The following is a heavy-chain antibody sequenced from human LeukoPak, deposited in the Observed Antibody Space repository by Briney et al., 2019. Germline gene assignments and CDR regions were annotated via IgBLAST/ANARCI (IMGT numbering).Heavy chain of an antibody. D-gene: IGHD3-10*01. V-gene: IGHV1-18*01. J-gene: IGHJ6*03. Sequence: ASVKVSCKASGYTFTSYGISWVRQAPGQGLEWMGWISAYNGNTNYAQKLQGRVTMTTDTSTSTAYMELRSLRSDDTAVYSCARDGLLWFGESLYYYYMDVWGKGTTVTVSS. CDR1: GYTFTSYG. CDR3: ARDGLLWFGESLYYYYMDV. CDR2: ISAYNGNT.